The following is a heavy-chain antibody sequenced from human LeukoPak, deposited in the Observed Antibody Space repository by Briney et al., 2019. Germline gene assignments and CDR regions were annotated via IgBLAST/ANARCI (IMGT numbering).Heavy chain of an antibody. CDR3: ARGGSPSDY. J-gene: IGHJ4*02. D-gene: IGHD3-16*01. V-gene: IGHV3-74*01. Sequence: GGSLRLSCAASGFTFKLYWMHWVRQAPGKGLVWVSRIHLDGTTTTYADSVRGRFTISRDNAKNTLYLQMNSLTAEDTAVYYCARGGSPSDYWGQGTLVTVSS. CDR2: IHLDGTTT. CDR1: GFTFKLYW.